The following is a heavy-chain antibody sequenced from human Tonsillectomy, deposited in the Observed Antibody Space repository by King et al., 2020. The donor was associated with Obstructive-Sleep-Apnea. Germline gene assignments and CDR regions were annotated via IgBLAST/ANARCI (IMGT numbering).Heavy chain of an antibody. CDR3: AKEGYYDSSGMGADAFDI. Sequence: VQLVESGGGVVQPGGSLRLSCAASGFTFSSFGMHWVRQAPGKGLEWLSFIEYDGSYEYYADCVKGRFTISRDNSKNTLYLQMNSLRAEDTAVFYCAKEGYYDSSGMGADAFDIWGQGTMVTVSS. J-gene: IGHJ3*02. D-gene: IGHD3-22*01. CDR1: GFTFSSFG. CDR2: IEYDGSYE. V-gene: IGHV3-30*02.